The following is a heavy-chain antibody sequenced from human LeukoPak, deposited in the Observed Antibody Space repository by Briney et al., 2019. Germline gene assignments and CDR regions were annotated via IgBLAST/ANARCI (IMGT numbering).Heavy chain of an antibody. V-gene: IGHV3-48*03. CDR3: AREGTDFWSGYLNYYMDV. J-gene: IGHJ6*03. D-gene: IGHD3-3*01. CDR1: GFTFSSYE. Sequence: PGGSLRLSCAASGFTFSSYEMNWVRQAPGKGLEWVSYISSSGSTIYYADSVKGRFTIPRDNAKNSLYLQMNSLRAEDTAVYYCAREGTDFWSGYLNYYMDVWGKGTTVTVSS. CDR2: ISSSGSTI.